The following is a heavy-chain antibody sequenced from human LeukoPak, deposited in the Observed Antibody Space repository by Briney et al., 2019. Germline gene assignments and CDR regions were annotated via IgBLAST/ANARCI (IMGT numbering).Heavy chain of an antibody. D-gene: IGHD1-26*01. V-gene: IGHV3-7*01. CDR1: GFTFSSYW. J-gene: IGHJ4*02. Sequence: GGSLRLSCAASGFTFSSYWMSWVRQAPGKGLEGVANIKQDGSEKYYVDSVKGRFTISRDNAKNSLYLQMNSLRAEDTAVYYCARYSGSYSTTRRFDYWGQGTLVTVSS. CDR2: IKQDGSEK. CDR3: ARYSGSYSTTRRFDY.